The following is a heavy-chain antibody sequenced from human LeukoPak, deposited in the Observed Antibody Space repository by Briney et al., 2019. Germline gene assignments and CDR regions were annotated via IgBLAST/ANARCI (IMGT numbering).Heavy chain of an antibody. CDR1: GFTFSRSA. CDR2: ISNNGGYT. CDR3: AKQLGYCSDGSCYFPY. V-gene: IGHV3-23*01. D-gene: IGHD2-15*01. J-gene: IGHJ4*02. Sequence: PPGGSLRLSCAASGFTFSRSAMSWGRQAAGKGLEWVSAISNNGGYTYYADCVQGRFTISRDNSKNTVCLQMNSLRAEDTAVYYCAKQLGYCSDGSCYFPYWGQGTLVTVSS.